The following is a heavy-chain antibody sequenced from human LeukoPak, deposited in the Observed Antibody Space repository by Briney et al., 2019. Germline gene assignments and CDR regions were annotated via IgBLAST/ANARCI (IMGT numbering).Heavy chain of an antibody. CDR2: IIPTLGIA. CDR1: GGTFSSYA. V-gene: IGHV1-69*04. Sequence: GASVKVSCKASGGTFSSYAISWVRQAPGQGLEWMGRIIPTLGIANYAQKFQGRVTITADKSTSTAYMELSSLRSEDTAVYYCARVEMATIYFDYWGQGTLVTVSS. J-gene: IGHJ4*02. D-gene: IGHD5-24*01. CDR3: ARVEMATIYFDY.